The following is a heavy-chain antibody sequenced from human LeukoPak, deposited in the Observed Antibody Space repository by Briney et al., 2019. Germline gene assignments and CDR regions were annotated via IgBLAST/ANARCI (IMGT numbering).Heavy chain of an antibody. CDR2: IKNRANSYTT. J-gene: IGHJ4*02. V-gene: IGHV3-72*01. D-gene: IGHD3-22*01. CDR3: THDSSAYYTFHY. CDR1: GFTFSDSY. Sequence: PGGSLRLSCAASGFTFSDSYLDWVRQAPGKGLEWVGRIKNRANSYTTEYAASVKGRFTISRDGSRNSLYLQMNSLKTEDTAVYFCTHDSSAYYTFHYWGQGALVTVSS.